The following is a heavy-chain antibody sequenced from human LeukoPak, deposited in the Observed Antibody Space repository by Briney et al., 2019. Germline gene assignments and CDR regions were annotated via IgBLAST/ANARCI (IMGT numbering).Heavy chain of an antibody. CDR3: ARMYYHDYSEYYWAPDY. Sequence: GGSLRLSCAASGFTFSSYWMHWVRQAPGKGLVWVSRINSDGSSTYYADSVKGRFTISRDNAKNTLYLQMNSLRAEDTAVYYCARMYYHDYSEYYWAPDYWGQGTLVTVSS. CDR2: INSDGSST. D-gene: IGHD3-22*01. V-gene: IGHV3-74*01. J-gene: IGHJ4*02. CDR1: GFTFSSYW.